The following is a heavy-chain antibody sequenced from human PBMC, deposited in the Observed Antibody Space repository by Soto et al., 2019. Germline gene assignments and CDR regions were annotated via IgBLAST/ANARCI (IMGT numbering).Heavy chain of an antibody. D-gene: IGHD6-6*01. CDR1: GFTFSSYW. CDR2: IKQDGSEE. J-gene: IGHJ4*02. CDR3: AREYSSSSGQFYFDY. Sequence: GSLRLSCAASGFTFSSYWMSWVRQAPGKGLEWVANIKQDGSEEYYVDSVKGRFTISRDNAKNSLYLQMNSLRAEDTAVYYCAREYSSSSGQFYFDYWGQGTLVTVSS. V-gene: IGHV3-7*03.